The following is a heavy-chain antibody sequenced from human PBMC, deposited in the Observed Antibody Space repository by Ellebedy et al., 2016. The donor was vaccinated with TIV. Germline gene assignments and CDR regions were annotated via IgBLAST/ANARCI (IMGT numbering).Heavy chain of an antibody. D-gene: IGHD2-2*01. CDR2: ISAYNGNT. Sequence: ASVKVSCXASGGTFSSYAISWVRQAPGQGLEWMGWISAYNGNTNYAQKLQGRVTMTTDTSTSTAYMELRSLRSDDTAVYYCARDPFIPRGQLLWARGYYGMDVWGQGTTVTVSS. CDR1: GGTFSSYA. J-gene: IGHJ6*02. V-gene: IGHV1-18*01. CDR3: ARDPFIPRGQLLWARGYYGMDV.